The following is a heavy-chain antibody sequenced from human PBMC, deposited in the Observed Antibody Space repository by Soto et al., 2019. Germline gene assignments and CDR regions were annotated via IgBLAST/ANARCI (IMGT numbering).Heavy chain of an antibody. CDR2: ISYDGSNK. V-gene: IGHV3-30*18. J-gene: IGHJ6*02. CDR1: GFTFSSYG. Sequence: GGSLRLSCAASGFTFSSYGMHWVRQAPGTGLEWVAVISYDGSNKYYADSVKGRFTISRDNSKNTLYLQMNSLRAEDTAVYYCAKDGRYSGRNYANYYYYNMDVWGQGTTVTVSS. D-gene: IGHD1-26*01. CDR3: AKDGRYSGRNYANYYYYNMDV.